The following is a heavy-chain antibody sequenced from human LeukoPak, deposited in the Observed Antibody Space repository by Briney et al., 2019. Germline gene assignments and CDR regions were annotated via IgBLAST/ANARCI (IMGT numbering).Heavy chain of an antibody. CDR2: IIPIFGTA. J-gene: IGHJ4*02. D-gene: IGHD5-18*01. V-gene: IGHV1-69*13. Sequence: SVKVSCKASGGTFSSYAISWVRQAPGQGLEWMGGIIPIFGTANYAQKFQGRVTITADESTSTAYMELSSLRSEDTAVYYCARGVLGDQLRDTAMVTYFDYWGQGTLVTVSS. CDR1: GGTFSSYA. CDR3: ARGVLGDQLRDTAMVTYFDY.